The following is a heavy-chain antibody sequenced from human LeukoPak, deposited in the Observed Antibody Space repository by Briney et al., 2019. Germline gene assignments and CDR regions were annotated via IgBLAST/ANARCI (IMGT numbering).Heavy chain of an antibody. CDR3: ARLADFASYYFDY. CDR2: IYYSGST. Sequence: SETLSLTCTVSGGSISSSRYYWGWIRQPPGKGLEWIGSIYYSGSTYYNPSLKSRVTISVDTSKNQFSLKLSSVTAADTAVYYCARLADFASYYFDYWGQGTLVTVSS. D-gene: IGHD6-6*01. J-gene: IGHJ4*02. CDR1: GGSISSSRYY. V-gene: IGHV4-39*01.